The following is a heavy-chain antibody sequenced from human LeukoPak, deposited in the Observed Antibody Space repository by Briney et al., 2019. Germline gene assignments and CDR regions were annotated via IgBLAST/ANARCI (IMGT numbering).Heavy chain of an antibody. Sequence: SETLSLTCTVSGGSISSYYWGWIRQPPGKGLEWIGYIYYSGSTNYNPSLKSRVTISVDTSKNQFSLKLSSVTAADTAVYYCARDGGGDYGDYPFDYWGQGTLVTVSS. V-gene: IGHV4-59*01. CDR1: GGSISSYY. J-gene: IGHJ4*02. CDR2: IYYSGST. CDR3: ARDGGGDYGDYPFDY. D-gene: IGHD4-17*01.